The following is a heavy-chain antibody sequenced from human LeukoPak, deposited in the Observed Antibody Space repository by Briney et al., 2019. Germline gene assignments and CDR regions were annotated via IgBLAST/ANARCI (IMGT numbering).Heavy chain of an antibody. CDR2: VGASSGAI. D-gene: IGHD3-16*01. J-gene: IGHJ4*02. V-gene: IGHV3-48*01. CDR3: ARDANDYASPPDY. Sequence: GGSLRLSCAASGFTFSNAWMSWVRQAPGKGLQWVSYVGASSGAIYYAESVKGRFTSSRDDAKNSLYLQMNSLRAEDTAVYYCARDANDYASPPDYWGQGTLVTVSS. CDR1: GFTFSNAW.